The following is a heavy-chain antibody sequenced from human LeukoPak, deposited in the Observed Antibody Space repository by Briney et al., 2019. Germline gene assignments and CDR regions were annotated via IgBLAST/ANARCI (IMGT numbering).Heavy chain of an antibody. Sequence: SETLSLTCAVYGGSFSGYYWSGIRQPPGKGLEWIGEINHSGSTNYNPSLKSRVTISVDTSKNQFSLKLSSVTAADTAVYYCASGTTLWLAGAFDIWGQGTMVTVSS. CDR2: INHSGST. V-gene: IGHV4-34*01. J-gene: IGHJ3*02. CDR3: ASGTTLWLAGAFDI. CDR1: GGSFSGYY. D-gene: IGHD5-12*01.